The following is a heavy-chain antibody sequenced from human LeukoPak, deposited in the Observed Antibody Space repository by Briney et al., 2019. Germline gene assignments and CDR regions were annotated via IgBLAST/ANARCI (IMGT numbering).Heavy chain of an antibody. Sequence: GRSLRLSCAASGFTFRTYAMHWARQAPGKGPEWVTFTSKDEKNKFYADSVKGRFTVSRDNSKNTVYLQMNRLRLEDTAVYYCARAFSYGPEPFDFWGQGGLVTVSS. V-gene: IGHV3-30*03. CDR1: GFTFRTYA. CDR2: TSKDEKNK. CDR3: ARAFSYGPEPFDF. D-gene: IGHD3-10*01. J-gene: IGHJ4*02.